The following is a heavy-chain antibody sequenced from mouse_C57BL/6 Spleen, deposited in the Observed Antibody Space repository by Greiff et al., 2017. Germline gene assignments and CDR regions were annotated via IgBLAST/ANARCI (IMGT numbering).Heavy chain of an antibody. CDR2: IDPETGGT. V-gene: IGHV1-15*01. D-gene: IGHD2-3*01. Sequence: QVQLKESGAELVRPGASVTLSCKASGYTFTDYEMHWVKQTPVHGLEWIGAIDPETGGTAYNQKFKGKAILTADKSSSTAYMELRSLTSEDSAVYYCTGLLPAWFAYWGQGTLVTVSA. CDR1: GYTFTDYE. J-gene: IGHJ3*01. CDR3: TGLLPAWFAY.